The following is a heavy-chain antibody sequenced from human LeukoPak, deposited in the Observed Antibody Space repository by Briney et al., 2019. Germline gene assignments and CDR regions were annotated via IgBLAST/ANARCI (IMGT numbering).Heavy chain of an antibody. J-gene: IGHJ5*02. V-gene: IGHV3-48*03. CDR3: ARGAWFGETKGWFDP. CDR2: ICSSGSTI. D-gene: IGHD3-10*01. Sequence: GGSLRLSCAASGVTFSSCEMYWGRLGPGPGLGRVWFICSSGSTIYYADSVKGRFTISRDNAKNSLYLQMNSLRAEDTAVYYCARGAWFGETKGWFDPWGQGTLVTVSS. CDR1: GVTFSSCE.